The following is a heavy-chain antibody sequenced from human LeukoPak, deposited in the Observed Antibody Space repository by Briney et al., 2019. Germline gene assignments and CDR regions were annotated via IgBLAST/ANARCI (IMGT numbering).Heavy chain of an antibody. Sequence: SVKVSCKASGGTFSSYAISWVRQAPGQGLEWMGRIIPIFGTANYAQKFQGRVTITTDESTSTAYMELSSLRSEDTAVYYCARVGNYDFPFDYWGQGTLVTVSS. J-gene: IGHJ4*02. D-gene: IGHD3-3*01. V-gene: IGHV1-69*05. CDR1: GGTFSSYA. CDR2: IIPIFGTA. CDR3: ARVGNYDFPFDY.